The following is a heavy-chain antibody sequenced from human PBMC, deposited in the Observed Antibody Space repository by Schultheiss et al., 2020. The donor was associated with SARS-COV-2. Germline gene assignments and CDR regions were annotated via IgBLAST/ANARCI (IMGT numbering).Heavy chain of an antibody. J-gene: IGHJ6*02. D-gene: IGHD5-12*01. CDR2: VSGSGGST. CDR1: GFTFSSYD. Sequence: GGSLRVSCAASGFTFSSYDMHWVRQATGKGLEWVSAVSGSGGSTYYADSVKGRFTISRDNSKKTLYLQMNSLRAEDTAVYYCAKDCSRGYSGYDYYGMDVWGQGTTVTVSS. CDR3: AKDCSRGYSGYDYYGMDV. V-gene: IGHV3-23*01.